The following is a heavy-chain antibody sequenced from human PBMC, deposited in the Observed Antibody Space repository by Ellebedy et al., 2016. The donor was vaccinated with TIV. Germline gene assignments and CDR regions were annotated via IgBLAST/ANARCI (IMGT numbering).Heavy chain of an antibody. J-gene: IGHJ5*02. CDR1: GGSLSGFY. Sequence: MPSETLSLTCTLSGGSLSGFYWSWNRQPPGKGLEWIGYIHYTGSTNYNPSLKSRVTISVDMSKNQFSLKLSSVTAADTAVYYCASGRWLPLPGSWGQGTLVTVSS. D-gene: IGHD5-24*01. V-gene: IGHV4-59*01. CDR3: ASGRWLPLPGS. CDR2: IHYTGST.